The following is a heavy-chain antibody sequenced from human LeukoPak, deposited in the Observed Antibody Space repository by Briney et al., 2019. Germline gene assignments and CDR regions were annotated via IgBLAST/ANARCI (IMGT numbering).Heavy chain of an antibody. Sequence: GGSVRLSCAASGFIFSDAWMSWVRQAPGKGLEWVGRIKRTVEGATTQYGAPVKDRFTISRDDSKNTVYLQMNRLKTEDTAVYYCMTDDLGVRRTDYWGRGTLVTVSS. D-gene: IGHD2-8*01. J-gene: IGHJ4*02. CDR1: GFIFSDAW. V-gene: IGHV3-15*01. CDR2: IKRTVEGATT. CDR3: MTDDLGVRRTDY.